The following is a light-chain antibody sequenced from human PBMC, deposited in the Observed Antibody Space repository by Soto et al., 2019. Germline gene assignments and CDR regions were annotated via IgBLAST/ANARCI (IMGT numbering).Light chain of an antibody. Sequence: EIVLTQSPATLSVSPGDRATLSCRASQSVGANFAWYQQKPGQAPTLLIFDASTRATGVPARFSGGGSGTEFTPTSDSLQPADDSVYCCQHCKEWPPYTLSTGTKL. CDR1: QSVGAN. V-gene: IGKV3-15*01. CDR3: QHCKEWPPYT. J-gene: IGKJ2*01. CDR2: DAS.